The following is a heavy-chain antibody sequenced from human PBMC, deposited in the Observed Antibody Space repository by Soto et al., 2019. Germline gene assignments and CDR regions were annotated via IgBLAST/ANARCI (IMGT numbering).Heavy chain of an antibody. V-gene: IGHV1-18*01. J-gene: IGHJ6*02. CDR2: ISAYNGNT. D-gene: IGHD5-18*01. CDR1: GYTFTSYG. Sequence: ASVKVSCKASGYTFTSYGISWVRQAPGQGLEWMGWISAYNGNTNYAQKLQGRVTMTTDTSTSTAYMGLRSLRSDDTAVYYCASGGYSYDRLGPHGMDVWGQGTTVTVSS. CDR3: ASGGYSYDRLGPHGMDV.